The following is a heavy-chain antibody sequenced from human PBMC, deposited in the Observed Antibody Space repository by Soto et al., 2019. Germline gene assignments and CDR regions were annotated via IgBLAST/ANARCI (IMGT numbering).Heavy chain of an antibody. CDR2: TASRSNYI. V-gene: IGHV3-21*01. J-gene: IGHJ6*02. CDR3: ARNRRIAVEMDV. CDR1: GFTFSGYN. Sequence: GGSLRLSCVASGFTFSGYNMNWLRQTPGKGLEWVSSTASRSNYIYYADSLKGRFTVSRDNARNSLYLQVDNLRAEDTAVYYCARNRRIAVEMDVWGQGTTVTVSS. D-gene: IGHD2-21*01.